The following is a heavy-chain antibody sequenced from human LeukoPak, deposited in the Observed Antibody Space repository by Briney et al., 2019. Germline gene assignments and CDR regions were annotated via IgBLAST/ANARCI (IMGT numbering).Heavy chain of an antibody. Sequence: SVTVSCKASGGTFSSYAISWVRQAPGQGLEWMGGIIPIFGTANYAQKFQGRVTITADESTSTGYMELSSLRSEDTAVYYCASKRGYSYGLGYWGQGTLVTVSS. CDR3: ASKRGYSYGLGY. V-gene: IGHV1-69*01. CDR2: IIPIFGTA. CDR1: GGTFSSYA. D-gene: IGHD5-18*01. J-gene: IGHJ4*02.